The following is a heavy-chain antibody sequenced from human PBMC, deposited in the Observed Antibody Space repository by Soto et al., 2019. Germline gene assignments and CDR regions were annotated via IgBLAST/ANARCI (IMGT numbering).Heavy chain of an antibody. CDR1: GYTFTSYD. Sequence: ASVKVSCKASGYTFTSYDINWVRQATGQGLEWMGWMNPNSGNTGYAQKFQGRVTMTRNTSISTAYMELSSLRSEDTAVYYCARERYLKSYSSGWYRAFDIWGQGTRVTVSS. CDR2: MNPNSGNT. D-gene: IGHD6-19*01. CDR3: ARERYLKSYSSGWYRAFDI. J-gene: IGHJ3*02. V-gene: IGHV1-8*01.